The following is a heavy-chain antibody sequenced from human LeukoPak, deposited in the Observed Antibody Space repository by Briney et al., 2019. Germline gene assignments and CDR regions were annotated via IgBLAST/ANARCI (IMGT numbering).Heavy chain of an antibody. CDR3: AKDIEPGLWLGDDSYGLDV. D-gene: IGHD3-10*01. V-gene: IGHV3-9*01. CDR2: ISSNSFSI. Sequence: GGSLRLSCTTSEFTFSNYWMHWVRQVPGKGLVWVSGISSNSFSIGYADSVKGRFTISRDNAKNSLYLQMNSLRVEDTALYYCAKDIEPGLWLGDDSYGLDVWGQGTTVTVSS. J-gene: IGHJ6*02. CDR1: EFTFSNYW.